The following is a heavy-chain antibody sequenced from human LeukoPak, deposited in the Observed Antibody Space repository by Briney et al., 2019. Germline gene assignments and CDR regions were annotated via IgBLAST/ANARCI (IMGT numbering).Heavy chain of an antibody. CDR1: GFTFSSYG. Sequence: GGSLRLSCAASGFTFSSYGMHWVRQAPGKGLKWVSAISGSGGSTYYADSVKGRFTISRDNSKNTLYLQMNSLRAEDTAVYYCATDHTPGSPLSDAFDIWGQGTMVTVSS. J-gene: IGHJ3*02. CDR3: ATDHTPGSPLSDAFDI. V-gene: IGHV3-23*01. CDR2: ISGSGGST. D-gene: IGHD2-15*01.